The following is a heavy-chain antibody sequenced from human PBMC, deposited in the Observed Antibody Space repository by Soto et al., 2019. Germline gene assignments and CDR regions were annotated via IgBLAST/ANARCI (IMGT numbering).Heavy chain of an antibody. CDR1: XGSISSGGYY. D-gene: IGHD6-6*01. V-gene: IGHV4-31*03. Sequence: TLSLTCTVSXGSISSGGYYWSWIRQHPGKGLEWIGYIYYSGSTYYNPSLKSRVTISVDTSKNQFSLKLSSVTAADTAVYYCARVIAARPPYYGMDVWGQGTTVTVSS. J-gene: IGHJ6*02. CDR3: ARVIAARPPYYGMDV. CDR2: IYYSGST.